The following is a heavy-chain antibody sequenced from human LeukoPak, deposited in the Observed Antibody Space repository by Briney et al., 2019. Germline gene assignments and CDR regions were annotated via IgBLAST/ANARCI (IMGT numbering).Heavy chain of an antibody. V-gene: IGHV3-74*01. D-gene: IGHD1-20*01. Sequence: GSLLLSCAASGFTFSNYMMHWVRQAPGKGLVWVSRIKSDGITITYADSVKGRFTISRDNAKNTLYLQMNSLRAEDTAVYYCLRDLNWSLDQWGQGTLVTVSS. CDR3: LRDLNWSLDQ. J-gene: IGHJ4*02. CDR1: GFTFSNYM. CDR2: IKSDGITI.